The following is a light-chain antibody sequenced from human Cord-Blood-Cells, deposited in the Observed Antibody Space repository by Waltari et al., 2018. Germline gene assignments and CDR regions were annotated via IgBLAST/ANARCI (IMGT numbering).Light chain of an antibody. CDR2: VKG. Sequence: QSVLTQPPSVSGAPGQRVTIPCTGSSSHIGAGYDEHWYQQLPGTAPKLRIYVKGRRHSVAPDRVVAAKSGTSAALVITGLQAEDEAYYYCQAYDSSLSAYVFGTGTKVTVL. CDR3: QAYDSSLSAYV. J-gene: IGLJ1*01. V-gene: IGLV1-40*01. CDR1: SSHIGAGYD.